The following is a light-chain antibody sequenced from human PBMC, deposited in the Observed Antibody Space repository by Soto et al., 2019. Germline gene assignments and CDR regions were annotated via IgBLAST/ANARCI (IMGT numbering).Light chain of an antibody. J-gene: IGKJ5*01. CDR1: QSISTW. CDR2: KAS. V-gene: IGKV1-5*03. Sequence: DIQMTQSPSTLSASVGDRVTITCRASQSISTWLSWYQQKPGKAPKVLIYKASNLQSGVSSRFSGSGSGTEFTLTISSLQPDDFATYYCQDYNSWTFGQGTRLEI. CDR3: QDYNSWT.